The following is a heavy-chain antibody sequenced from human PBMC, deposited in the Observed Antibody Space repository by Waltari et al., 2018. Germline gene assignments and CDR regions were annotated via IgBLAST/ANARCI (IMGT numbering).Heavy chain of an antibody. CDR3: ARGIYCSGGSCYPFDY. J-gene: IGHJ4*02. CDR1: GGSFSGYY. V-gene: IGHV4-34*01. Sequence: QVQLQQWGAGLLKPSETLSLTCAVYGGSFSGYYWSWIRQPPGKGLEWIGEINHSGSTNYNPSLKSRVTISVDTSKNQFSLKLSSVTAADTAVYYYARGIYCSGGSCYPFDYWGQGTLVTVSS. D-gene: IGHD2-15*01. CDR2: INHSGST.